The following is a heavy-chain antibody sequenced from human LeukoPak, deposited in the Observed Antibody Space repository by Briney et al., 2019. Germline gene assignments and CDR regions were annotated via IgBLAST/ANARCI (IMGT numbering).Heavy chain of an antibody. J-gene: IGHJ3*02. CDR3: ARGRITIFGVGDAFDI. CDR1: GYTFTSYA. Sequence: ASVKVSCKASGYTFTSYAISWVRPAPGQGLEWMGGIIPIFGTANYAQKFQGRVTITTDESTSTAYMELSSLRSEDTAVYYCARGRITIFGVGDAFDIWGQGTMVTVSS. V-gene: IGHV1-69*05. CDR2: IIPIFGTA. D-gene: IGHD3-3*01.